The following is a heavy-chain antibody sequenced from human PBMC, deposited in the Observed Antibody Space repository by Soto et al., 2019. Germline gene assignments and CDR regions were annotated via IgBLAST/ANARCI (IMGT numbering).Heavy chain of an antibody. D-gene: IGHD3-22*01. CDR3: ARGHLYYDSSAYCDD. J-gene: IGHJ4*02. CDR2: INPNSGGT. V-gene: IGHV1-2*02. CDR1: GYTLTGYY. Sequence: RASVKVSCKASGYTLTGYYMHWVRQAPGQGLEWMGWINPNSGGTNCAQKFQGRVTMTRDTSISTAYMELSRLRSDDTAVYYCARGHLYYDSSAYCDDWGQGTVVSVS.